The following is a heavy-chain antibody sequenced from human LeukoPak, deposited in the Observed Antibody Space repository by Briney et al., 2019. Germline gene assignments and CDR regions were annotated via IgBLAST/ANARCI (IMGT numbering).Heavy chain of an antibody. D-gene: IGHD4-17*01. V-gene: IGHV4-39*07. Sequence: NSSETLSLTCTVSGGSISSSSYYWGWIRQPPGKGLEWIGSIYYSGSTYYNPSLKSRVTISVGTSKNQFSLKLSSVTAADTAVYYCAMGPAYGDYDNFDYWGQGTLVTVSS. J-gene: IGHJ4*02. CDR2: IYYSGST. CDR3: AMGPAYGDYDNFDY. CDR1: GGSISSSSYY.